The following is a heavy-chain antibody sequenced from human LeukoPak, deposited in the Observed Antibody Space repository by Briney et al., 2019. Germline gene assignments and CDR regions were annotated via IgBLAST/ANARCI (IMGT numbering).Heavy chain of an antibody. CDR2: IWYDGSNK. D-gene: IGHD4-11*01. Sequence: GGSLRLSCAASGFTFSSYWMHWVRQAPGKGLEWVAVIWYDGSNKYYADSVKGRFTISRDNSKNTLYLQMNSLRAEDTAVYYCAKDTVTTGFDYWGQGTLVTVSS. CDR3: AKDTVTTGFDY. J-gene: IGHJ4*02. V-gene: IGHV3-33*06. CDR1: GFTFSSYW.